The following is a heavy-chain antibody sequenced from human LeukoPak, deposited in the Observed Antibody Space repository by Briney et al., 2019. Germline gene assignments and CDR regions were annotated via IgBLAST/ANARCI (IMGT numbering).Heavy chain of an antibody. V-gene: IGHV4-4*07. CDR1: GGSISSYY. Sequence: SETLSLTCTVSGGSISSYYWSWIRQPAGKGLEWIGRIYTSGSTNYNPSLKSRVTISVDKSKNQFSLKLSSVTAADTAAYYCARGVRYGAPPDYWGQGTLVTVSS. CDR3: ARGVRYGAPPDY. J-gene: IGHJ4*02. D-gene: IGHD4-17*01. CDR2: IYTSGST.